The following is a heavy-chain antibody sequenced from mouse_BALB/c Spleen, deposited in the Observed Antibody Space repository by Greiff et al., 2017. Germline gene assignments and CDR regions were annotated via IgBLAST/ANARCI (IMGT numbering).Heavy chain of an antibody. CDR2: ISSGGSYT. V-gene: IGHV5-9-3*01. Sequence: EVHLVESGGGLVKPGGSLKLSCAASGFTFSSYAMSWVRQTPEKRLEWVATISSGGSYTYYPDSVKGRFTISRDNAKNTLYLQMSSLRSEDTAMYYCARHGAYYGNYYAMDYWGQGTSVTVSS. D-gene: IGHD2-10*01. CDR1: GFTFSSYA. J-gene: IGHJ4*01. CDR3: ARHGAYYGNYYAMDY.